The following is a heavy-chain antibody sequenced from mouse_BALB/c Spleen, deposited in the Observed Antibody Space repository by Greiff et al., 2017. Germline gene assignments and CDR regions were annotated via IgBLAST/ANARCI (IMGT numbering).Heavy chain of an antibody. V-gene: IGHV14-4*02. CDR1: GFNIKDYY. CDR3: NACYYEGFDY. J-gene: IGHJ2*01. Sequence: DVQLQESGAELVRSGASVKLSCTASGFNIKDYYMHWVKQRPEQGLEWIGWIDPENGDTEYAPKFQGKATMTADTSSNTAYLQLSSLTSEDTAVYYCNACYYEGFDYWGQGTTLTVSS. CDR2: IDPENGDT. D-gene: IGHD2-4*01.